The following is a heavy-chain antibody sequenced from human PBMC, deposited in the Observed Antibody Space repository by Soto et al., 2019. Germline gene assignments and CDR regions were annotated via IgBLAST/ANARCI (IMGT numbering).Heavy chain of an antibody. CDR1: GFTFSSYA. J-gene: IGHJ4*02. V-gene: IGHV3-30-3*01. D-gene: IGHD6-19*01. CDR2: ISYDGSNK. CDR3: ARDLSGAVAGTAFDY. Sequence: PGGSLRLSCAASGFTFSSYAMHWVRQAPGKGLEWVAVISYDGSNKYYADSVKGRFTISRDNSKNTLYLQMNSLRAEDTAVYYCARDLSGAVAGTAFDYWGQGTLVTSPQ.